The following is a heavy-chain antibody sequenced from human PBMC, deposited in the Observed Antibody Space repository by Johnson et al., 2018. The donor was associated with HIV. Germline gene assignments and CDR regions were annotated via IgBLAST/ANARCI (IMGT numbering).Heavy chain of an antibody. CDR2: IKQDGSEK. J-gene: IGHJ3*02. CDR1: GFTFSNYW. CDR3: AKSDVVVIPEGAFDI. V-gene: IGHV3-7*02. Sequence: VLLVESGGGLVQPGGSLRLSCAASGFTFSNYWMSWVRQAPGKGLEWVANIKQDGSEKNYVDSVKGRFIISRDNAKNSQYLQMNSLRAEDTAVYYCAKSDVVVIPEGAFDIWGQGTMVTVSS. D-gene: IGHD2-21*01.